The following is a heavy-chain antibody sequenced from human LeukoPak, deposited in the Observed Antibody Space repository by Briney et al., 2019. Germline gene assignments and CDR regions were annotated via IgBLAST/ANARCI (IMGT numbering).Heavy chain of an antibody. CDR1: GGSISSGDHN. D-gene: IGHD1-26*01. Sequence: PSETLSLTCTVSGGSISSGDHNWSWIRQPPGKGLEWIGYIFQSGSPSYNPSLRSRVTISVDTSRNHFSLELISVTAADTAMYYCARDRAGLGLLDFWGQGTMVTVSS. V-gene: IGHV4-30-4*01. CDR2: IFQSGSP. CDR3: ARDRAGLGLLDF. J-gene: IGHJ3*01.